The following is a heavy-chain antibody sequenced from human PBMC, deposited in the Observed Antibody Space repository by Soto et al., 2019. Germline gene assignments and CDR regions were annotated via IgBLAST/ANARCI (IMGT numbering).Heavy chain of an antibody. V-gene: IGHV3-23*01. D-gene: IGHD1-26*01. Sequence: PGGSLRLSCAASGFPLRSYVMRWVRQAPGKGLEWVSGINASGGSTYYAYSVKGRFTISRDNSKNTLYLQLNSLRAEDTAVYFCARDLRVGTTHYFYYGLDVWRQGTTVTVSS. CDR2: INASGGST. CDR1: GFPLRSYV. J-gene: IGHJ6*02. CDR3: ARDLRVGTTHYFYYGLDV.